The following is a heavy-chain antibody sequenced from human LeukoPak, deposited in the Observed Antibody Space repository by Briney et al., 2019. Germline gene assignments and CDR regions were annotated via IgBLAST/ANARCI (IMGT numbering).Heavy chain of an antibody. J-gene: IGHJ4*02. CDR3: ARLSSSGWRGFDY. Sequence: GESLKISCKGSGYSFTSYWIGWVRQMPGKGLKCMGIIYPGDSDTRYSLSFQGQVTISADKSISTAYLQWSSLKASDTAMYYCARLSSSGWRGFDYWGQGTLVTVSS. CDR1: GYSFTSYW. CDR2: IYPGDSDT. D-gene: IGHD6-19*01. V-gene: IGHV5-51*01.